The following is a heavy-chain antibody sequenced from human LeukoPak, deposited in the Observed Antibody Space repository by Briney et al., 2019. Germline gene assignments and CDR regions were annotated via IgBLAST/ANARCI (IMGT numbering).Heavy chain of an antibody. D-gene: IGHD3-10*01. CDR2: ISGSGGST. Sequence: GGSLRLSCAASGFTFSSYGMSWVRPAPGKGLEWVSAISGSGGSTYYADSVKGRFTISSDNSKNTLYLQMNSLRAEDTAVYYCARVTYGSGTYGAFDYWGQGTLVTVSS. J-gene: IGHJ4*02. CDR3: ARVTYGSGTYGAFDY. CDR1: GFTFSSYG. V-gene: IGHV3-23*01.